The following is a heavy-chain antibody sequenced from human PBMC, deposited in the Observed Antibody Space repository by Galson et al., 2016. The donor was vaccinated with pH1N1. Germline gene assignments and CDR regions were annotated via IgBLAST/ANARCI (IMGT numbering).Heavy chain of an antibody. CDR3: TRAIGTADAH. CDR2: INQIGDVK. CDR1: GDSISSGYY. Sequence: LSLTCAVFGDSISSGYYWGWIRQAPGKGLEWVANINQIGDVKFYVDSVKGRFTISRDNAKNSVYLQMNSLRAEDTAVYYCTRAIGTADAHWGQGTLVTVSS. J-gene: IGHJ4*02. V-gene: IGHV3-7*01. D-gene: IGHD6-13*01.